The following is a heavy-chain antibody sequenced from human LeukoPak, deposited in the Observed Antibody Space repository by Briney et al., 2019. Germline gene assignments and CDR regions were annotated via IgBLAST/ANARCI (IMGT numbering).Heavy chain of an antibody. V-gene: IGHV3-23*01. CDR2: ISGSAGST. D-gene: IGHD1-26*01. J-gene: IGHJ4*02. CDR1: GFTFSSYA. Sequence: GGSLRLSCAASGFTFSSYAMRWGRQAPGKGREWGSSISGSAGSTYYADPVKGRFTISRDNSKNTLYLQMNSLRAEDTAVYYCAKAPSRIVGVDYWGQGTLVTVSS. CDR3: AKAPSRIVGVDY.